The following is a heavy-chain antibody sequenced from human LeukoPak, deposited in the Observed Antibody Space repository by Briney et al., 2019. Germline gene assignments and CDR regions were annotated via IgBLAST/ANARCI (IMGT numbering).Heavy chain of an antibody. J-gene: IGHJ4*02. Sequence: GGSLRLSCAASGFTFDDYGMSWVCQAPGKGLEWVSGINWNGGSTGYADSVKGRFTISRDSAKNSLYLQMNSLRAEDTALYYCARAGLYNWNYEGTAYFDYWGQGTLVTVSS. CDR1: GFTFDDYG. CDR2: INWNGGST. D-gene: IGHD1-7*01. CDR3: ARAGLYNWNYEGTAYFDY. V-gene: IGHV3-20*04.